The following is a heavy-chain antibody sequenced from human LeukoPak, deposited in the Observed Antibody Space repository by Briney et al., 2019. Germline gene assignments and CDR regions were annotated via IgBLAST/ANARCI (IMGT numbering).Heavy chain of an antibody. CDR2: INHSGST. CDR3: ARALGAYCSSTSCPYYYYYGTDV. Sequence: TSETLSLTCAVYGGSFSGYYWSWIRQPPGKGLEWIGEINHSGSTNYNPSLKSRVTISVDTSKNQFSLKLSSVTAADTAVYYCARALGAYCSSTSCPYYYYYGTDVWGQGTTVTVSS. V-gene: IGHV4-34*01. D-gene: IGHD2-2*01. CDR1: GGSFSGYY. J-gene: IGHJ6*02.